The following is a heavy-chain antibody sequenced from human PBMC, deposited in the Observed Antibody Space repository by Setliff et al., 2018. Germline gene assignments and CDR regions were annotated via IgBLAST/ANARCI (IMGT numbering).Heavy chain of an antibody. V-gene: IGHV4-61*02. CDR2: IYTSGST. D-gene: IGHD3-9*01. CDR3: ARDGGELRSDILTGYQAYYYYYGMDV. CDR1: GGSISSGSYY. J-gene: IGHJ6*02. Sequence: SETLSLTCTVSGGSISSGSYYWSWIRQPAGEGLEWIGRIYTSGSTNYNPSLKSRVTISVDTSKNQFSLKLSSVTAADTAVYYCARDGGELRSDILTGYQAYYYYYGMDVWGQGTTVTVSS.